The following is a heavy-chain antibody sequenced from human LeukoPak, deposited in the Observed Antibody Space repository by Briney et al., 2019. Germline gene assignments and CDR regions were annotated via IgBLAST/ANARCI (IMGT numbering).Heavy chain of an antibody. CDR3: ARGGYYEADY. J-gene: IGHJ4*02. Sequence: SETLSLTCTVSGGSISSGSYYWSWIRQPAGQGLEWIGYIYYSGSTNYNPSLKSRVTISVDTSKNQFSLKLSSVTAADTAVYYCARGGYYEADYWGQGILVTVSS. D-gene: IGHD3-22*01. V-gene: IGHV4-61*10. CDR1: GGSISSGSYY. CDR2: IYYSGST.